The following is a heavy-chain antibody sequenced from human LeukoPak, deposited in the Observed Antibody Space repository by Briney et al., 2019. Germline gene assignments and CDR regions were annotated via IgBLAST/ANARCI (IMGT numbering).Heavy chain of an antibody. CDR3: ARVELAPYYYYMDV. D-gene: IGHD1-7*01. J-gene: IGHJ6*03. CDR2: ISSSGSTI. Sequence: GGSLRLSCAASGFSISSYEMNWVRQAPGKGLEWVSYISSSGSTIYYADSVKGRFTISRDNAKNSLYLQMNSLRAEDTAVYYCARVELAPYYYYMDVWGQGTLVTVSS. CDR1: GFSISSYE. V-gene: IGHV3-48*03.